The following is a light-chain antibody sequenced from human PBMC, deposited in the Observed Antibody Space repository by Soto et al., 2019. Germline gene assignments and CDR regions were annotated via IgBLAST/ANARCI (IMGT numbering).Light chain of an antibody. V-gene: IGKV3-20*01. Sequence: EIVLTQSPGTLSSSPGERATLSCRASQSVSSTFLAWYQQQPGQAPRLLISAASNRATGIPDRFSGSGSGTDFALTISRLEPEDFAVYYCQQYSSSSWTFGQGTRVEI. J-gene: IGKJ1*01. CDR3: QQYSSSSWT. CDR1: QSVSSTF. CDR2: AAS.